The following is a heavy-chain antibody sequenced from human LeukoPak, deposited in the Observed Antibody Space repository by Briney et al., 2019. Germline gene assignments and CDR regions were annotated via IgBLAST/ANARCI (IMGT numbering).Heavy chain of an antibody. Sequence: GGSLRLSCEASGFTFSSYAMHWVRQAPGKGLEWVAVISYDGSNKYYTDSVKGRFTISRDNSKNTLYLQMNSLRAEDTAVYYCARATMLGYCSSTSCYTFDYWGQGTLVTVSS. J-gene: IGHJ4*02. V-gene: IGHV3-30-3*01. CDR3: ARATMLGYCSSTSCYTFDY. D-gene: IGHD2-2*02. CDR1: GFTFSSYA. CDR2: ISYDGSNK.